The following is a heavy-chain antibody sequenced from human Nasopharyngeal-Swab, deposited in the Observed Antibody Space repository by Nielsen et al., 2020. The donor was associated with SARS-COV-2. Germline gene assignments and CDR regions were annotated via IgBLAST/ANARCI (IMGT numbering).Heavy chain of an antibody. CDR3: AKDHKMDSGGGVGYMDV. Sequence: VRQAAGMGLVWVAFIRYDGFNQHYADSVKGRFTISRDSFKNTLYLQLNSLRAEDTAVYYCAKDHKMDSGGGVGYMDVWGKGTTVTVSS. J-gene: IGHJ6*03. V-gene: IGHV3-30*02. D-gene: IGHD3-16*01. CDR2: IRYDGFNQ.